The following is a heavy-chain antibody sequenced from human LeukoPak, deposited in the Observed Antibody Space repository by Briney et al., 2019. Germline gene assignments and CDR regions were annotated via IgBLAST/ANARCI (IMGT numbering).Heavy chain of an antibody. Sequence: SETLSLTCAVYGGSFSGSYWSWIRQPPGKGLEWIGEINHSGSTNYNPSLKSRVTISLDTSKTQFSLKLSSVTAADTAVYYCARDTIGIGLRLGEYTDYWGQGILVTVSS. CDR3: ARDTIGIGLRLGEYTDY. CDR2: INHSGST. D-gene: IGHD3-16*01. J-gene: IGHJ4*02. CDR1: GGSFSGSY. V-gene: IGHV4-34*01.